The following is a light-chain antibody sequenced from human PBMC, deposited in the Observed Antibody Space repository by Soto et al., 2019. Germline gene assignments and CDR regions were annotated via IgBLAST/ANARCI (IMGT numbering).Light chain of an antibody. CDR2: LGS. Sequence: DIVMTQSPLSLPVTPGEPASISCRSSQSLLHSNGYNYLDWYLQKPGQSPQLLIYLGSNRASGVPDRVSDSGSGTDFALKISRVESEHVAVYYGMQPLQSWTCGQGAKVEIK. CDR3: MQPLQSWT. CDR1: QSLLHSNGYNY. V-gene: IGKV2-28*01. J-gene: IGKJ1*01.